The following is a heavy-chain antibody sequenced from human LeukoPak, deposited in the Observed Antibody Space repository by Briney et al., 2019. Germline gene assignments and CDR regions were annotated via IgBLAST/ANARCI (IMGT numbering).Heavy chain of an antibody. Sequence: GGSLRLSCAASKFTFNIYWMTWVRQARGKALEGVANIKQDGSDKYYVDSVKGRFTISRDNAKNSLYLQMNSLRAEDTAVYYCARDYYYYMDVWGNGTTVTVSS. CDR3: ARDYYYYMDV. V-gene: IGHV3-7*01. CDR2: IKQDGSDK. CDR1: KFTFNIYW. J-gene: IGHJ6*03.